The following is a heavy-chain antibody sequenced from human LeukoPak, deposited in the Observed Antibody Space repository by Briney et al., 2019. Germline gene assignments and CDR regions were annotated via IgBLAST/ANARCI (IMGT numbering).Heavy chain of an antibody. Sequence: GGSLRLSCAASGFTFRSYTMHWVRQAPGKGLEWVAVISYDGSNKYYADSVKGRFTISRDNSKNTLYLQMNSLRAEDTAVYYCAKEAETIVGATYAFDYWGQGTLVTVSS. V-gene: IGHV3-30*04. CDR2: ISYDGSNK. CDR1: GFTFRSYT. D-gene: IGHD1-26*01. CDR3: AKEAETIVGATYAFDY. J-gene: IGHJ4*02.